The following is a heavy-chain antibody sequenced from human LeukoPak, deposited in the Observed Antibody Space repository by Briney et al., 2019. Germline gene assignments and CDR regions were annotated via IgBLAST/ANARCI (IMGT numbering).Heavy chain of an antibody. CDR3: ERDHLAYYDSSGYSPIGGRYFDY. CDR2: IYYSGST. D-gene: IGHD3-22*01. CDR1: GGSFSSCSYY. V-gene: IGHV4-61*01. J-gene: IGHJ4*02. Sequence: SETLSLTCTVSGGSFSSCSYYWGWIRQPPGKGLEWIGYIYYSGSTNCNPSLKSRVTISVDTSKNQFSLKLSSVTAADTAVYYCERDHLAYYDSSGYSPIGGRYFDYWGEGTLVTVSS.